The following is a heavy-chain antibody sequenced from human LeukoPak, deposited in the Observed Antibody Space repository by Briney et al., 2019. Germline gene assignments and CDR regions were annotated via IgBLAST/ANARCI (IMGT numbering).Heavy chain of an antibody. CDR1: GFTFDDYA. J-gene: IGHJ6*03. CDR3: ARAGYCTSNSCYSPNFYYMDV. CDR2: ISWNSGSI. Sequence: PGRSLRLSCAASGFTFDDYAMHWVRQAPGKGLEWVSGISWNSGSIGYADSVKGRFTISRDNAKNSLFLQMYSLRADDTAVYYCARAGYCTSNSCYSPNFYYMDVWGKGTTVAVSS. V-gene: IGHV3-9*01. D-gene: IGHD2-2*01.